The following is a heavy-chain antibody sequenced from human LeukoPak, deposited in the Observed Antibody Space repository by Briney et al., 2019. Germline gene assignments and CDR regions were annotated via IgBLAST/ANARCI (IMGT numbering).Heavy chain of an antibody. Sequence: SGTLSLTCAVSGGSISSSNWWSWVRQPPGKGLEWIGEIYHSGSTNYNPSLKSRVTISVDKSKNQFSLKLSSVTAADTAVYYCASKNVDIVATIDYWGQGTLVTVSS. D-gene: IGHD5-12*01. V-gene: IGHV4-4*02. CDR3: ASKNVDIVATIDY. CDR1: GGSISSSNW. CDR2: IYHSGST. J-gene: IGHJ4*02.